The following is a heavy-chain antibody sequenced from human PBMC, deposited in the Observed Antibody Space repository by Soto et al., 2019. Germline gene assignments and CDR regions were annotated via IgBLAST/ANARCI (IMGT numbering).Heavy chain of an antibody. CDR3: ARPNTFLGYYRDV. CDR2: IYYSGST. Sequence: ASETLSLTCAVYGGSFSGYYWSWIRQPPGKGLEWIGYIYYSGSTNYNPSLKSRVTISVDTSKNQFFLKLSSVTAADTALYYCARPNTFLGYYRDVWGKGTTVTVSS. D-gene: IGHD3-3*02. CDR1: GGSFSGYY. J-gene: IGHJ6*03. V-gene: IGHV4-59*08.